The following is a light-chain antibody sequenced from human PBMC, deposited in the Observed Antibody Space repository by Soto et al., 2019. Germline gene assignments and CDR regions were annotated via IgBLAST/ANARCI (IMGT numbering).Light chain of an antibody. CDR2: GNS. V-gene: IGLV1-40*01. CDR3: QSYDSSLSGVV. CDR1: SSNIGAGYD. J-gene: IGLJ2*01. Sequence: QSVLTQPPSVSGAPGQRVTISCTGGSSNIGAGYDVHWYQQLPGTAPKLLIYGNSNRPSGVPDRFSGSKSGTSASLAITGLQAEDEADYYCQSYDSSLSGVVFAGGTKVTVL.